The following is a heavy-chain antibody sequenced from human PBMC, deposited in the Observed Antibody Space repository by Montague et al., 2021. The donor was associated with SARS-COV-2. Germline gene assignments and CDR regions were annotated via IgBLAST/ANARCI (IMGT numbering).Heavy chain of an antibody. CDR1: GFTFSNAW. Sequence: SLRLSCAVSGFTFSNAWMSWVRQAPGKGLECVGRIKSKSDGGTADYAAPVKGRFTISRDDSRNMLYLQMDNLKTEDSAIYYCITDLYWAVVAKSWGQGTLVTVSS. J-gene: IGHJ4*02. CDR2: IKSKSDGGTA. D-gene: IGHD2-21*01. V-gene: IGHV3-15*01. CDR3: ITDLYWAVVAKS.